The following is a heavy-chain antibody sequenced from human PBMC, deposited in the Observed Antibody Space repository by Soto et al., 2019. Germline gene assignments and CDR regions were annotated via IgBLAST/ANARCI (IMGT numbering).Heavy chain of an antibody. CDR2: IYYSGST. J-gene: IGHJ6*02. Sequence: PSETLSLTCTVSGGSVSSGSYYWSWIRQPPGKGLEWIGYIYYSGSTNYNPSLKSRVTISVDTSKNQFSLKLSSVTAADTAVYYCARENGDYVYYYYGMDVWGQGTTVTVSS. CDR3: ARENGDYVYYYYGMDV. D-gene: IGHD4-17*01. V-gene: IGHV4-61*01. CDR1: GGSVSSGSYY.